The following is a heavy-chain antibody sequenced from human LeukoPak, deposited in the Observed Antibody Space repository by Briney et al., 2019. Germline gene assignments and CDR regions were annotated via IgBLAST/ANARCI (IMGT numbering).Heavy chain of an antibody. V-gene: IGHV3-7*01. CDR3: ARGGYSSSWYFYY. D-gene: IGHD6-13*01. J-gene: IGHJ4*02. CDR2: IKQDGSEK. Sequence: GGSLRLSCAASGFTSSSYWMTWVRQAPGKGLEWVANIKQDGSEKYYVDSVKGRFTISRDNAKNSLYLQMNSLRAEDTAVYYCARGGYSSSWYFYYWGQGTLVTVSS. CDR1: GFTSSSYW.